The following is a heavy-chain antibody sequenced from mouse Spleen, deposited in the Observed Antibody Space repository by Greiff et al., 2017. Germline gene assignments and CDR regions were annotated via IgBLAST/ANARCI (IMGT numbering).Heavy chain of an antibody. CDR3: ARSGDGNHWYYAMDY. CDR1: GYSFTGYY. Sequence: VQLQQSGPELVKPGASVKISCKASGYSFTGYYMNWVKQSPEKSLEWIGEINPSTGGTTYNQKFKAKATLTVDKSSSTAYMQLKSLTSEDSAVYYCARSGDGNHWYYAMDYWGQGTSVTVSS. V-gene: IGHV1-42*01. J-gene: IGHJ4*01. D-gene: IGHD2-1*01. CDR2: INPSTGGT.